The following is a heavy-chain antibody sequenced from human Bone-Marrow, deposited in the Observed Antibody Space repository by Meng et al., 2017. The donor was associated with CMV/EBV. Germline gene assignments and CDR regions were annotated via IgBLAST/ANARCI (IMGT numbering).Heavy chain of an antibody. Sequence: ASVKVSCKASGYTFTGYYMHWVRQATGQGLEWMGWMNPNSGNTGYAQKFQGRVTMTTDTSTSTAYMELRSLRSDDTAVYYCARAYYDSSALFPYWGQGTLVTVSS. CDR1: GYTFTGYY. V-gene: IGHV1-8*02. J-gene: IGHJ4*02. CDR3: ARAYYDSSALFPY. D-gene: IGHD3-22*01. CDR2: MNPNSGNT.